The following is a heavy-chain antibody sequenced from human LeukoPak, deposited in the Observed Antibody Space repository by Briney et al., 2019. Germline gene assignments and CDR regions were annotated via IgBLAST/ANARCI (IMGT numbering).Heavy chain of an antibody. CDR2: ISHSGIT. CDR3: TRQSGTVTPIDY. V-gene: IGHV4-34*01. J-gene: IGHJ4*02. D-gene: IGHD4-17*01. Sequence: SETLSLTCGVSSGSLSGYSWGWIRQPPGKGLEWVGEISHSGITNYNASLKSRVTISLKKSESQFSLTLSSVTAAVTAVYYCTRQSGTVTPIDYWSQGTLVTVSS. CDR1: SGSLSGYS.